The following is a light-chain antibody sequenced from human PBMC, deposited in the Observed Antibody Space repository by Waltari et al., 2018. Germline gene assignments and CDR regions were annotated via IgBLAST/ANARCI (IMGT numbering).Light chain of an antibody. J-gene: IGKJ1*01. CDR1: HDIDTY. Sequence: DIQMTQSPSSLSASVGDRVTITCRTSHDIDTYLNWFQQKPGKAPKVLIYATSSLQRGVPSRFSGSGSGTDFTRMISSLQPEDFATYYCQQSYSTVRTFGQGTRVEIK. CDR2: ATS. V-gene: IGKV1-39*01. CDR3: QQSYSTVRT.